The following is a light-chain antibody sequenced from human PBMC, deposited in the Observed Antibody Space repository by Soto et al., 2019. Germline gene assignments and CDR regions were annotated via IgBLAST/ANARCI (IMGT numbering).Light chain of an antibody. J-gene: IGKJ1*01. V-gene: IGKV3-15*01. Sequence: VITQSPATLSVSPGERATFSCRSIQSVSINLAWYQQKPGQAPRLLIYGAATRATGIPARFSGSGSGTQFTLTISSLQSEDFAVYYCQQYNNWPSAWTFGQGTKVDIK. CDR2: GAA. CDR1: QSVSIN. CDR3: QQYNNWPSAWT.